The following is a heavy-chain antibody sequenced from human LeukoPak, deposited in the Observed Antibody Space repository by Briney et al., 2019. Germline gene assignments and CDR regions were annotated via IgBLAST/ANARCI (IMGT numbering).Heavy chain of an antibody. CDR2: ISYDGSNK. D-gene: IGHD3-22*01. CDR3: ARGRHYDDSSGYSPLDY. CDR1: GFTFSSYA. Sequence: GGSLRLSCAASGFTFSSYAMHWVRQAPGKGLEWVAVISYDGSNKYYADSVKGRFTISRDNSKNTLYLQMNSLRAEDTAVYYYARGRHYDDSSGYSPLDYWGQGTLVTVSS. V-gene: IGHV3-30*04. J-gene: IGHJ4*02.